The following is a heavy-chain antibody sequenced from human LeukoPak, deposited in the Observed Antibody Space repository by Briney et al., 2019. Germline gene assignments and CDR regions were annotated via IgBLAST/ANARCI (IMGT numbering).Heavy chain of an antibody. CDR2: INNDGSST. V-gene: IGHV3-74*01. Sequence: GGSLRLSCAASGFTFSSYWMHRVRQVPGKGLVWVSRINNDGSSTTYADSVKGRFTISRDNAKNTLYLQMNSLRAEDTAVYYCTREVQAAGKTLDYWGQGTLITVSS. D-gene: IGHD6-13*01. J-gene: IGHJ4*02. CDR1: GFTFSSYW. CDR3: TREVQAAGKTLDY.